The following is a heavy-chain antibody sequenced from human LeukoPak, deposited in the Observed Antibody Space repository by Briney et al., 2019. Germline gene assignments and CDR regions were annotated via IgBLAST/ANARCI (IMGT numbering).Heavy chain of an antibody. Sequence: SETLSLTCTVSGGSISSYYWSWIRQPAGRGLEWIGRIYGTGTITYNPSLQSRVTMSVDTSKNEFSLKMSSVTAADTAVYYCTRDSGTTGEVKFDPWGQGTLVAVSS. D-gene: IGHD3-10*01. J-gene: IGHJ5*02. CDR3: TRDSGTTGEVKFDP. V-gene: IGHV4-4*07. CDR1: GGSISSYY. CDR2: IYGTGTI.